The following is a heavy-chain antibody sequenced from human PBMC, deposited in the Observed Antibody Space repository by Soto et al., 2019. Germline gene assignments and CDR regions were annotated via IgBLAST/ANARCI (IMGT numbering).Heavy chain of an antibody. CDR1: GGTFSSYA. J-gene: IGHJ6*02. V-gene: IGHV1-69*06. D-gene: IGHD6-6*01. Sequence: QVQLVQSGAEVKKPGSSVKVSCKASGGTFSSYAISWVRQAPGQGLEWMGGIIPIFGTANYAQKFQGRVTITADKSTSTAYMELSSLRSEDTAVYYCERGLAARPRYYYYGMDVWGQGTTVTVSS. CDR2: IIPIFGTA. CDR3: ERGLAARPRYYYYGMDV.